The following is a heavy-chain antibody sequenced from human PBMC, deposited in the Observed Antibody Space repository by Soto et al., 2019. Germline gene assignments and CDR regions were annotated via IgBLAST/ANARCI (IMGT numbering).Heavy chain of an antibody. D-gene: IGHD2-2*01. CDR3: ARTFDTSNWYDF. CDR2: IYPEDSDT. CDR1: GYIFTSYW. J-gene: IGHJ5*01. V-gene: IGHV5-51*01. Sequence: GESLKISCKASGYIFTSYWIGWVRQMPGKGLELMGIIYPEDSDTRYSPSFRGQVTISADKSISNAYLQWSSLRASDTDMYYCARTFDTSNWYDFWGQGTLVSVS.